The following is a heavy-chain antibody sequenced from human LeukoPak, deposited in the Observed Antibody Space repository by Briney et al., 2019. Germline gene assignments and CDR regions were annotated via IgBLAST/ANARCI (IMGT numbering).Heavy chain of an antibody. CDR3: ARQKTGKFAFDY. Sequence: SETLSLTCTVSGGSISSYYWSWIRQPPGEGVGWIGYIYYSGSTNYNPSLKCRVTISVAPSKHQFCLKLSSVTAADTAVYYCARQKTGKFAFDYWGQGTLVTVSS. D-gene: IGHD3-9*01. CDR1: GGSISSYY. CDR2: IYYSGST. J-gene: IGHJ4*02. V-gene: IGHV4-59*08.